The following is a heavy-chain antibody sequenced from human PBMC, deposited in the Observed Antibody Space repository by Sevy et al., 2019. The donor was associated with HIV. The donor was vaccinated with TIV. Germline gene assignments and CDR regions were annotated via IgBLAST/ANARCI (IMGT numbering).Heavy chain of an antibody. V-gene: IGHV4-30-2*06. CDR1: GGSISSGLYS. Sequence: SETLSLTCAVSGGSISSGLYSWNWIRQSPGKGLEWIGYIYHTGPTYYNPSLKSRVTISVDTSKNQFSLRLNSVTAADTAVYYCARDSGDYPYYFDHWGQGTLVTVSS. CDR3: ARDSGDYPYYFDH. CDR2: IYHTGPT. D-gene: IGHD4-17*01. J-gene: IGHJ4*02.